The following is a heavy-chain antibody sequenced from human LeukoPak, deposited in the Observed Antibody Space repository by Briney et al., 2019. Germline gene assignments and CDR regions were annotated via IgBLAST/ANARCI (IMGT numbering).Heavy chain of an antibody. CDR2: IRNDGRNK. CDR1: GFIFSTYG. D-gene: IGHD6-19*01. CDR3: ARGGSSGWYFFDY. J-gene: IGHJ4*02. Sequence: GGSLRLSCAASGFIFSTYGMHWVRQAPGKGLEWVAFIRNDGRNKRYADSVKGRFTISRDNSKNTLYLQMNTLRAEDTALYYCARGGSSGWYFFDYWGQGTLVTVSA. V-gene: IGHV3-30*02.